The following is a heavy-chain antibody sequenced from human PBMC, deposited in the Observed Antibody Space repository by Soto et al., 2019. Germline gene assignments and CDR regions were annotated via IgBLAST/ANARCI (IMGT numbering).Heavy chain of an antibody. CDR3: ARGPWTQEGPKYYFDF. CDR2: IIPVLGRA. CDR1: GGTFDTFA. Sequence: QVQLVQSGAEVKKHGSSVKVSCKASGGTFDTFAFSWVRQAPGQGLEWLGGIIPVLGRANYAQRFQDRVSASADGSTSTAFMELSSLNSDDTAVYYCARGPWTQEGPKYYFDFWGQGTLVTVSS. D-gene: IGHD5-18*01. V-gene: IGHV1-69*01. J-gene: IGHJ4*02.